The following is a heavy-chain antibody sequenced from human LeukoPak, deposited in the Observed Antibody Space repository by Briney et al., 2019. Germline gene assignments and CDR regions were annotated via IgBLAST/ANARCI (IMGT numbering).Heavy chain of an antibody. CDR1: GFSFSSYW. D-gene: IGHD3-3*01. CDR2: INTDGRTT. Sequence: PGGSLRLSCAASGFSFSSYWMNWVRQAPGKGLVWVAHINTDGRTTTYADSVKGRFTVARDNPKNTLYLQMNSLRDDDTAVYYCARVFLERLTSGYFDNWGQGTLVTVSP. J-gene: IGHJ4*02. V-gene: IGHV3-74*01. CDR3: ARVFLERLTSGYFDN.